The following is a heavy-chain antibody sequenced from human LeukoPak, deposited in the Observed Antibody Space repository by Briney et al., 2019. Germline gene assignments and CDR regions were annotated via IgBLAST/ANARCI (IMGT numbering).Heavy chain of an antibody. CDR1: GGSINSHY. V-gene: IGHV4-59*05. J-gene: IGHJ4*02. Sequence: SETLSLTCTVSGGSINSHYWSWNRQPAGKGLEWIGSIYYSGSTYYNPSLKSRVTISVDTSKNQFSLKLSSVTAADTAVYYCARHEELLRNFDYWGQGTLVTVSS. CDR2: IYYSGST. D-gene: IGHD1-26*01. CDR3: ARHEELLRNFDY.